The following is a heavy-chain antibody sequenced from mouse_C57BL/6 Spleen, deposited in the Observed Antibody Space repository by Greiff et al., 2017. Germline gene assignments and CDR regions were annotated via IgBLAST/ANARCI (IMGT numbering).Heavy chain of an antibody. D-gene: IGHD2-2*01. CDR3: TTYTMVTGWFAY. J-gene: IGHJ3*01. Sequence: EVQLQESGAELVRPGASVKLSCTASGFNIKDDYMHWVKQRPEQGLEWIGWIDPENGDTEYASKFQGKATITADTSSNTAYLQLSSLKSEDTAVYYCTTYTMVTGWFAYWGQGTLVTVAA. CDR2: IDPENGDT. V-gene: IGHV14-4*01. CDR1: GFNIKDDY.